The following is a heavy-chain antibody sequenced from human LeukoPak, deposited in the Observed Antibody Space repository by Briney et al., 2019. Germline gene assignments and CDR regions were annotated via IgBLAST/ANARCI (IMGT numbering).Heavy chain of an antibody. J-gene: IGHJ1*01. CDR2: ISGYNGNT. Sequence: GASVKVSCKASGYTFTNYGFSWVRQAPGQGLEWMGWISGYNGNTKFAQKLQGRVTMTTDTSTSTAYMELRSLTSDDTAVYYCGSGPLINSPTGVTTPQYFQHWGQGTLVTVSS. CDR1: GYTFTNYG. V-gene: IGHV1-18*01. D-gene: IGHD1-1*01. CDR3: GSGPLINSPTGVTTPQYFQH.